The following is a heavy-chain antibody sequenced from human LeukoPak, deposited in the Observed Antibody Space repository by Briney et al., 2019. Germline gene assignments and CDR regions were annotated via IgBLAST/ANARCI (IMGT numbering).Heavy chain of an antibody. V-gene: IGHV1-69*05. CDR1: GGTFSSYV. D-gene: IGHD3-22*01. CDR2: IILIFGTA. Sequence: ASVKVSCKASGGTFSSYVISWVRQAPGQGLEWMGGIILIFGTANYAQKFQGRVTITTDESTSTAYMELTSLRSEDTAVYYCARDPGDSSGYYSSRNYYFDSWGQGTLVTVSS. J-gene: IGHJ4*02. CDR3: ARDPGDSSGYYSSRNYYFDS.